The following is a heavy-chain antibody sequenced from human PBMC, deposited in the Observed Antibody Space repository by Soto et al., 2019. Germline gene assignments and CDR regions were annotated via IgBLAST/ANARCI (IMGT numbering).Heavy chain of an antibody. Sequence: GGSLRLSCAASGFTFSSYAMHWVRQAPGKGLEWVAVISYDGSNKYYADSVKGRFTISRDNSKNTRYLQMNSLRAEDTAVYYCAREQKPPETQWLVSQPPDYWGQGTLVTVSS. D-gene: IGHD6-19*01. V-gene: IGHV3-30-3*01. J-gene: IGHJ4*02. CDR3: AREQKPPETQWLVSQPPDY. CDR2: ISYDGSNK. CDR1: GFTFSSYA.